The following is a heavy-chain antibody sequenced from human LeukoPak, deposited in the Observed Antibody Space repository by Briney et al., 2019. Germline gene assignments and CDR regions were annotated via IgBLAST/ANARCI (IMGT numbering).Heavy chain of an antibody. D-gene: IGHD3-3*01. J-gene: IGHJ4*02. Sequence: SETLSLTCTVSGYSISSGYYWGWIRQPPGKGLEWIGSIYHSGSTYYNPSLKSRVTISVDTSKNQFSLKLSSVTAADTAVYYCARAGVELRRALFDYWGQGTLVTVSS. CDR3: ARAGVELRRALFDY. CDR1: GYSISSGYY. V-gene: IGHV4-38-2*02. CDR2: IYHSGST.